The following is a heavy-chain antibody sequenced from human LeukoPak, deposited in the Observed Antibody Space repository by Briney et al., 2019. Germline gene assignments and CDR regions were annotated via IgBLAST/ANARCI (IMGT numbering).Heavy chain of an antibody. CDR2: ISGYNGNT. Sequence: GASVKVSCKAFGYTFTSYGISWVRQAPGQGLEWMGGISGYNGNTNYAQKLQGRVTMTTDTSTSTAYMELRSLTSDDPALYYCARPNYPGGSGSYGGTNWFDPWGQGTLVTVSS. V-gene: IGHV1-18*04. D-gene: IGHD3-10*01. CDR3: ARPNYPGGSGSYGGTNWFDP. J-gene: IGHJ5*02. CDR1: GYTFTSYG.